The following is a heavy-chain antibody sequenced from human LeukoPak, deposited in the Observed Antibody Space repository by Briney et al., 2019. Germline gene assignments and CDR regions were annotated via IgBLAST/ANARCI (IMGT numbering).Heavy chain of an antibody. CDR3: TRGLRLGYCSGGSCYYWFDP. CDR2: INHSGST. D-gene: IGHD2-15*01. Sequence: KSSETLSLTCAVYGGPFSGYYWSWIRQPPGKGLEWIGEINHSGSTNYNPSLQSRVTISADTSKNQFSLNLRSVIAADTAVYYCTRGLRLGYCSGGSCYYWFDPWGQGARVTVSS. CDR1: GGPFSGYY. V-gene: IGHV4-34*01. J-gene: IGHJ5*02.